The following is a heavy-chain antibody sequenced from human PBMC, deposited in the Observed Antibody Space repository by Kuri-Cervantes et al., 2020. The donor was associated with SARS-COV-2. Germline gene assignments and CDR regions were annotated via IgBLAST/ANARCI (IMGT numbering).Heavy chain of an antibody. D-gene: IGHD4-17*01. Sequence: SGPTLVKPTQTLTLTCTFSGFSLSTSGVCVSWIRQPPGKGLEWIGYIYYSGSTYYNPSLKSRVTISVDTSKNQFSLKLSSVTAADTAVYYCARHAVTRGLASWFDPWGQGTLVTVSS. CDR3: ARHAVTRGLASWFDP. V-gene: IGHV4-30-4*08. J-gene: IGHJ5*02. CDR1: GFSLSTSGVC. CDR2: IYYSGST.